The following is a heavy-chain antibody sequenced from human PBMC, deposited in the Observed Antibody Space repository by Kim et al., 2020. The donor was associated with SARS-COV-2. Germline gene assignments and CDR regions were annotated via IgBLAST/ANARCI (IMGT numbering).Heavy chain of an antibody. CDR2: FDPEDGET. Sequence: ASVKVSCKVSGYTLTELSMHWVRQAPGKGLEWMGGFDPEDGETIYAQKFQGRVTMTEDTSTDTAYMELSSLRSEDTAVYYCATDQGIAAAGLAGYYYYGMDGWGQGTTFNVSS. CDR1: GYTLTELS. V-gene: IGHV1-24*01. CDR3: ATDQGIAAAGLAGYYYYGMDG. D-gene: IGHD6-13*01. J-gene: IGHJ6*02.